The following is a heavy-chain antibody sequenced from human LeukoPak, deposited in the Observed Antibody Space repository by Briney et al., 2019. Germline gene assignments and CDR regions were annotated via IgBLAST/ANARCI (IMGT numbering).Heavy chain of an antibody. Sequence: PGGSLRLSCAASGFTFSSYWMSWVRQAPGKGLEWVANIKQDGSEKYYVDSVKGRFTISRDNAKNSLYLQMNSLRAEDTAVYYCARVEYDFWRGYYFFDYWGQGTLVTVSS. CDR1: GFTFSSYW. J-gene: IGHJ4*02. CDR3: ARVEYDFWRGYYFFDY. V-gene: IGHV3-7*01. CDR2: IKQDGSEK. D-gene: IGHD3-3*01.